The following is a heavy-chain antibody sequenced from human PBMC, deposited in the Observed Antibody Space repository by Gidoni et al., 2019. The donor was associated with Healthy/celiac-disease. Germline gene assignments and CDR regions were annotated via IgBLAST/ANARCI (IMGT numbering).Heavy chain of an antibody. Sequence: VQLVESGGRVVQPGRSLRLPCAASGFTFSSYGRHWVRPAPGKGLGWVAFRWDEGSNKYYADSVKGRLTISRDNSKNTLYLQMNSLRAEDTAVYDCARSMTTDAFDIWGQGTMVTVSS. CDR2: RWDEGSNK. J-gene: IGHJ3*02. V-gene: IGHV3-33*01. CDR3: ARSMTTDAFDI. D-gene: IGHD4-17*01. CDR1: GFTFSSYG.